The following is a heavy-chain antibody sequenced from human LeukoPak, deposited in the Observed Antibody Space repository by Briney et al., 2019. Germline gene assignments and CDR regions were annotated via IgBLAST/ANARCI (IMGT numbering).Heavy chain of an antibody. D-gene: IGHD3-22*01. CDR3: AGESSVTTSHSALNV. V-gene: IGHV3-33*08. CDR2: IWYDGREE. CDR1: GFTFSSYG. J-gene: IGHJ3*01. Sequence: AGGSLRLSCAASGFTFSSYGMHWVRQAPGKGLEWVADIWYDGREEDYADSVKARFTLSRDNSRNTVYLQMNSLGGDDTAVYYCAGESSVTTSHSALNVWGQGALVTVSS.